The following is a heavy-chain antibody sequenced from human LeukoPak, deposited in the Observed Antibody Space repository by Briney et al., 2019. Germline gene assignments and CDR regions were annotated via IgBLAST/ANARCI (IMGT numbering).Heavy chain of an antibody. V-gene: IGHV3-23*01. CDR2: ISGSGDT. CDR3: ARANHFWSGTYYYYMDV. CDR1: GFTFRNYA. D-gene: IGHD3-3*01. J-gene: IGHJ6*03. Sequence: GGSLRLSCAASGFTFRNYAMSWVRQAPGKGLEWVSLISGSGDTYYADSVKGRFTISRDNSKNTLYLQMNSLRAEDTAVYYCARANHFWSGTYYYYMDVWGKGTTVTVSS.